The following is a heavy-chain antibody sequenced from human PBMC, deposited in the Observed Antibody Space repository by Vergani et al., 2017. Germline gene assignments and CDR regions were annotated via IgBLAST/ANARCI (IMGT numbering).Heavy chain of an antibody. D-gene: IGHD3-3*01. V-gene: IGHV4-34*01. J-gene: IGHJ6*02. CDR3: ARLYYDFWSGSYYYYYGMDV. Sequence: QVQLQQWGAGLLKPSETLSLTCAVYGGSFSGYYWSWIRQPPGKGLEWIGEIYHSGSTNYNPSLKSRVTISVDKSKNQFSLKLSSVTAADTAVYYCARLYYDFWSGSYYYYYGMDVWGQGTTVTVSS. CDR2: IYHSGST. CDR1: GGSFSGYY.